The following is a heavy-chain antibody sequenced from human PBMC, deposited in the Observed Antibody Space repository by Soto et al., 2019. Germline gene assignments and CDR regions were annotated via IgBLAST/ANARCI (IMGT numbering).Heavy chain of an antibody. CDR3: ANKNLGIRPFDY. J-gene: IGHJ4*02. V-gene: IGHV3-23*01. D-gene: IGHD7-27*01. CDR1: GFTFSNYA. Sequence: EVQLLESGGGLVQPGGSLRLSCAASGFTFSNYAMNWVRQAPGKGLEWVSVISGSGGSTYYADSVKGRFTISRDNSKNTLYLKMNTLRAEDTAVYYCANKNLGIRPFDYWGQGTLVTVSS. CDR2: ISGSGGST.